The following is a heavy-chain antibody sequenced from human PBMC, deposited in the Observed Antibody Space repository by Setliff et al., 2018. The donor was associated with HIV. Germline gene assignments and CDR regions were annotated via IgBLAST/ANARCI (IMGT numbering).Heavy chain of an antibody. V-gene: IGHV4-38-2*01. CDR2: IYHSGSS. CDR1: GYSISSAYY. Sequence: PSETLSLTCGVSGYSISSAYYWGWFRQPPGKGLEWIGAIYHSGSSYYSPSLKSRVTLFLDTSKNQFSLTLNSLTAADTAVYYCARLAGQRTIAAADYFFDFWGQGALVTVSS. D-gene: IGHD6-13*01. CDR3: ARLAGQRTIAAADYFFDF. J-gene: IGHJ4*02.